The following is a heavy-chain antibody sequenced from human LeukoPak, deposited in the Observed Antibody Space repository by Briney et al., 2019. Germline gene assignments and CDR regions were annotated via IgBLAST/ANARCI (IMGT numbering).Heavy chain of an antibody. V-gene: IGHV4-34*01. CDR2: INHSGST. Sequence: SETLSLTCAVCGGSFSGYYWSWIRQPPGKGLEWIGEINHSGSTNYNPSLKSRVTISVDTSKNQFSLKLSSVTAADTAVYYCARGSRFTMIVVVKGSYYMDVWGKGTTVTVSS. CDR1: GGSFSGYY. D-gene: IGHD3-22*01. CDR3: ARGSRFTMIVVVKGSYYMDV. J-gene: IGHJ6*03.